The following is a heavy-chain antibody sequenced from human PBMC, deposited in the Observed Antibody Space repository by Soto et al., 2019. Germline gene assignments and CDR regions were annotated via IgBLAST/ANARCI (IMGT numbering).Heavy chain of an antibody. J-gene: IGHJ6*02. V-gene: IGHV4-59*01. Sequence: SETLSLTCTVSGASITQYYWNWIRQSPGKGLEWIVSVSSTGSTVYNPSLTSRVTVSLDTSKNQFSLTLNSVTAADTAVYYCARSPDSSGYYPRWYYYGMDVWGQGTTVTVSS. CDR2: VSSTGST. D-gene: IGHD3-22*01. CDR1: GASITQYY. CDR3: ARSPDSSGYYPRWYYYGMDV.